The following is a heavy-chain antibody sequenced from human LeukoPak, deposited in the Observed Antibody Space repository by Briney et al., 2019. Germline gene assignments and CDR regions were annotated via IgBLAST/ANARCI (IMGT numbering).Heavy chain of an antibody. CDR3: ANGLAASGNFLLRDYYYFIDV. V-gene: IGHV3-23*01. J-gene: IGHJ6*03. CDR1: GFTFSNYA. Sequence: GGSLRLYCAASGFTFSNYAMSWVRQAPGKGLEWVSTINGNGAATYYADSFKGRFLISRDDSKSTVYLRMNKLRVEDSGLYYCANGLAASGNFLLRDYYYFIDVWGKGTTVIVS. CDR2: INGNGAAT. D-gene: IGHD1-26*01.